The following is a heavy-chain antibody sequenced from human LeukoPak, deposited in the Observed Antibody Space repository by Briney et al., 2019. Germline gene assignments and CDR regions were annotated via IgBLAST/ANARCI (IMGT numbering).Heavy chain of an antibody. Sequence: GALRLSCAASGFTFSSYSMNWVRQAPGKGLEWVSSISSSSSYIYYADSVKGRFTISRDNAKNSLYLQMNSLRAEDTAVYYCARESPYSGSDYAFDIWGQGTMVTVSS. CDR2: ISSSSSYI. V-gene: IGHV3-21*01. CDR3: ARESPYSGSDYAFDI. D-gene: IGHD1-26*01. J-gene: IGHJ3*02. CDR1: GFTFSSYS.